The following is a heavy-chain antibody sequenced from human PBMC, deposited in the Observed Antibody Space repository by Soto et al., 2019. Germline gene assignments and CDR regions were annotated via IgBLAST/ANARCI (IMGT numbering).Heavy chain of an antibody. CDR2: IYYSGST. V-gene: IGHV4-31*03. Sequence: SETLSLTCTVSGGSISSGGYYWSWIRQHPGKGLEWIGYIYYSGSTYYNPSLKSRVTISVDTSKNQFSLKLSSVTAADTAVYYCARDLLEANYYDSSGYYSGPGIWGQGTMVTVSS. CDR3: ARDLLEANYYDSSGYYSGPGI. CDR1: GGSISSGGYY. D-gene: IGHD3-22*01. J-gene: IGHJ3*02.